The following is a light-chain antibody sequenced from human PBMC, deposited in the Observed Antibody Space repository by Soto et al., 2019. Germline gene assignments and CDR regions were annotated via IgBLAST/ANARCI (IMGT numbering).Light chain of an antibody. CDR3: QQYNTSLT. V-gene: IGKV1-5*03. CDR2: KAS. Sequence: DIQMTQSPSTLSASVVDRVTITFRASQIVSTWLAWYHQKPAKAPNLLIYKASSLKNGPPSRFSGSGSGTDSTLTISRLPPDYSATYYRQQYNTSLTFGQGTKVDIK. J-gene: IGKJ1*01. CDR1: QIVSTW.